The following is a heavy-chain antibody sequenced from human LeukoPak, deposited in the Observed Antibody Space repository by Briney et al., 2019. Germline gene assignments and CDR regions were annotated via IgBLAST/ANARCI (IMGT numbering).Heavy chain of an antibody. Sequence: GASVKVSCKASGYTFINYGITWVRQAPGQGLEWVGWISAYNGDTNYAQKLQGRVTMTTDTSTSTAYMERRSLRSDDTALYYCATFDFDFWSGRSFDPWGQGTLVTVSS. CDR2: ISAYNGDT. J-gene: IGHJ5*02. CDR3: ATFDFDFWSGRSFDP. D-gene: IGHD3-3*01. CDR1: GYTFINYG. V-gene: IGHV1-18*01.